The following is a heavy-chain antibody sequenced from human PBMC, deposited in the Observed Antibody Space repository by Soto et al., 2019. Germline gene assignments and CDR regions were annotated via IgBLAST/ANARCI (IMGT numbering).Heavy chain of an antibody. CDR1: GFTFSNYG. V-gene: IGHV3-33*01. Sequence: QVQLVESGGGVVQPEKSLRLSCAASGFTFSNYGMQWVRQTPGKGLEWVAGIWFDGSNKYYADSVKGRFTISRDNSKNTLYLQMNSLRAEDTAVYYCVRDHTYGTGTSYGHNWFDPWGQGTLVSVSS. J-gene: IGHJ5*02. D-gene: IGHD3-10*01. CDR2: IWFDGSNK. CDR3: VRDHTYGTGTSYGHNWFDP.